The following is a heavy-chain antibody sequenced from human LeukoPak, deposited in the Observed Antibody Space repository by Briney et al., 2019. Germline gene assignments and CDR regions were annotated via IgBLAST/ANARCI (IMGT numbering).Heavy chain of an antibody. Sequence: SETLSLTCAVYGGSFSGYYWSWIRQPPGKGLEWIGEINHSGSTNYNPSLKSRVTISVDTSKNQFSLKLSSVTAADTAVYYCARGYSGRSWFDPRGQGTLVTVSS. CDR2: INHSGST. V-gene: IGHV4-34*01. CDR1: GGSFSGYY. CDR3: ARGYSGRSWFDP. D-gene: IGHD3-10*01. J-gene: IGHJ5*02.